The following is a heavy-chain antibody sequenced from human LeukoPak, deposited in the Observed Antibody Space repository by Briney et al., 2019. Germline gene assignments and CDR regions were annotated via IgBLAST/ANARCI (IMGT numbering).Heavy chain of an antibody. CDR2: IYHSGST. V-gene: IGHV4-30-2*01. CDR3: ARSPRESNSLYYYGSGAERYYYGMDV. Sequence: SQTLSLTCSVSGASISSGTYYWTWIRQPPGKGLEWIGYIYHSGSTYYNPSLKSRVTISVDRSKNQFSLKVNSVTAADTAVYYCARSPRESNSLYYYGSGAERYYYGMDVWGQGTMVTVSS. J-gene: IGHJ6*02. CDR1: GASISSGTYY. D-gene: IGHD3-10*01.